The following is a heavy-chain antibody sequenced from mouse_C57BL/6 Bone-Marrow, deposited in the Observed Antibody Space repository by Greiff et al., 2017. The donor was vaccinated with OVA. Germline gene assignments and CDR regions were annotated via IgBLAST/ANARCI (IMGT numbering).Heavy chain of an antibody. V-gene: IGHV5-6*01. CDR2: ISSGGSYT. CDR3: ARPPYYYGSSYWYFDV. Sequence: EVQVVESGGDLVKPGGSLKLSCAASGFTFSSYGMSWVRQTPDKRLEWVATISSGGSYTYYPDSVKGRFTISRDNAKNTLYLQMSSLKSEDTDMYYCARPPYYYGSSYWYFDVWGTGTTVTVSS. J-gene: IGHJ1*03. CDR1: GFTFSSYG. D-gene: IGHD1-1*01.